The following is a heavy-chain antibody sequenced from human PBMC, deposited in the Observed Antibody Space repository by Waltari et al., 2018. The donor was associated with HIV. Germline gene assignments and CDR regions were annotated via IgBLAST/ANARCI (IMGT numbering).Heavy chain of an antibody. V-gene: IGHV7-4-1*02. D-gene: IGHD2-8*01. CDR1: GYTFTDNA. CDR2: VSVKTGNP. CDR3: ARVHKTNGGVDY. J-gene: IGHJ4*02. Sequence: QVQLVQSGSELKKTGASVRVSCKASGYTFTDNAMNWLRQAPGQGFEWMGWVSVKTGNPTYAQGFTGRFVFSLDTSVSTAYLQISSLKAEDTAVYYCARVHKTNGGVDYWGQGTLVSVSS.